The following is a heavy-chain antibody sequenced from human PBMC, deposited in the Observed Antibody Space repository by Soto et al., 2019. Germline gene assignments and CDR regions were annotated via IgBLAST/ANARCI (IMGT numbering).Heavy chain of an antibody. CDR3: AREPMMSGSARGNYDGMDV. Sequence: SVKVSCKASGYTFTSYYIHWVRQAPGQGLEWLGIINPSGGSTTYAQTFQGRVTMTRDTSTSTVYVDLSSLRSEDTAVYYCAREPMMSGSARGNYDGMDVWGQGTTVTGSS. V-gene: IGHV1-46*01. CDR2: INPSGGST. D-gene: IGHD3-16*01. CDR1: GYTFTSYY. J-gene: IGHJ6*02.